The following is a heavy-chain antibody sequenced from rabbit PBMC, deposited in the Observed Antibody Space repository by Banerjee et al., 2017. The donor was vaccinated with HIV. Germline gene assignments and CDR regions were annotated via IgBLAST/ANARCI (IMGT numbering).Heavy chain of an antibody. CDR3: ARGDYGAGYGYATYFNL. Sequence: QEQLEESGGDLVKPEGSLTLTCTASGFSFSSSYWICWVRQAPEKGLELIAYIYPDYGSTDYASWAKGRFTISKTSSTTVTLQMTSLTAADTATYFCARGDYGAGYGYATYFNLWGPGTLVTVS. D-gene: IGHD6-1*01. CDR2: IYPDYGST. V-gene: IGHV1S45*01. J-gene: IGHJ4*01. CDR1: GFSFSSSYW.